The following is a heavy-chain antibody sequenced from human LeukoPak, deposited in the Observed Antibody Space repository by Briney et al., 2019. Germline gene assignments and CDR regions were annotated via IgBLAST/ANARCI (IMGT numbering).Heavy chain of an antibody. J-gene: IGHJ5*02. V-gene: IGHV3-48*03. CDR3: ARGDPHADL. Sequence: TGGSLRPSCAASGFDLNTYEMNWVRQAPGKGLEWIADITISGHTKSYADSVKGRFTISRDNAGTPLYLQMSSLRVEDTGVYYCARGDPHADLWGQGTLVTVSS. CDR1: GFDLNTYE. CDR2: ITISGHTK.